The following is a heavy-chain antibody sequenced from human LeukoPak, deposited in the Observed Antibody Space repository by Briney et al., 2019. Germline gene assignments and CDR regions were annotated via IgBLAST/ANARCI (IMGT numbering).Heavy chain of an antibody. Sequence: PGGSLRLCCAGSGFTLSSYAMHWVRQPAGKSLEWVSAIGAAGDPYYAGSVKGRFTISRQTGKNSLYLQMNSLRPGDTAIYYCARSRGFGNYGLWAFDIWGQGTMVTVSS. V-gene: IGHV3-13*05. CDR3: ARSRGFGNYGLWAFDI. CDR2: IGAAGDP. J-gene: IGHJ3*02. CDR1: GFTLSSYA. D-gene: IGHD4-17*01.